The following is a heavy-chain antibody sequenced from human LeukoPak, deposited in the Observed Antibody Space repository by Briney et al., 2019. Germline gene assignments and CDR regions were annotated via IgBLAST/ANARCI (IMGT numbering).Heavy chain of an antibody. CDR3: TRDLRGDY. V-gene: IGHV3-21*01. CDR2: ITSVSSYI. CDR1: GFTFSGYS. Sequence: GGSLRLSCAGSGFTFSGYSMNWVRQAPGKGLEWVSSITSVSSYIYYADSVKGRLTISRDNAKNSLYLQMNSLRAEDTAVYYCTRDLRGDYWGQGTLVTVSS. J-gene: IGHJ4*02.